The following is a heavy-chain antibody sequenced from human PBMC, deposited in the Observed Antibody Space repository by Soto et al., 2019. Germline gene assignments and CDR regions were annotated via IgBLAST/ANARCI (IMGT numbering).Heavy chain of an antibody. D-gene: IGHD6-19*01. CDR3: ARGFQLAVAGPFDY. Sequence: QLQLQESGPGLVKPSETLSLTCTVSGGSISSSSYYWGWIRQPPGKGLEWIGSIYYSGSTYYNPSLKSRVTISVDTSKNQFSLKLSSVTAADTAVYYCARGFQLAVAGPFDYWGQGTLVTVSS. CDR1: GGSISSSSYY. CDR2: IYYSGST. J-gene: IGHJ4*02. V-gene: IGHV4-39*01.